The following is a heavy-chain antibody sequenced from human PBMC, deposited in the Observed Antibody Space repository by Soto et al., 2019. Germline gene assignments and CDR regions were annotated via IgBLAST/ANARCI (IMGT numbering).Heavy chain of an antibody. D-gene: IGHD3-16*01. CDR2: IYYSGST. CDR1: GGSISSGGYY. V-gene: IGHV4-31*03. CDR3: ARDIRGGAFDI. J-gene: IGHJ3*02. Sequence: QVQLQESGPGLVKPSQTLSLTCTVSGGSISSGGYYWSWIRQHPGKGLEWIGYIYYSGSTYYNPSLKSRGTISVDTSKNQFSRKLSSVTAADTAVYYCARDIRGGAFDIWGQGTMVTVSS.